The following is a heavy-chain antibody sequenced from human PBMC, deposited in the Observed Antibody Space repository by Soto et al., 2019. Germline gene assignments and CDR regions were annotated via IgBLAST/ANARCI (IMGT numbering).Heavy chain of an antibody. V-gene: IGHV3-53*01. J-gene: IGHJ6*02. CDR1: GFTVSSNY. Sequence: GGSLRLSCAASGFTVSSNYMTWVRQAPGKGLEWVSVIYSGGSTYYADSVRGRFTISRDNPKNTLFLQMNSLRAEDTALYYCARGGQSITKVYDYAMVVWGPGTTVTVSS. CDR3: ARGGQSITKVYDYAMVV. D-gene: IGHD2-8*01. CDR2: IYSGGST.